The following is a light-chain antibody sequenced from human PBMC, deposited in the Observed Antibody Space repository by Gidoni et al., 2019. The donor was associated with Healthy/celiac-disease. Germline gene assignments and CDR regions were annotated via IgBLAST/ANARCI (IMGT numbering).Light chain of an antibody. CDR3: QQYDNLSLT. CDR2: DAS. V-gene: IGKV1-33*01. CDR1: QDISNY. Sequence: DIQMTQSPSSLSASVGDRVTITCQARQDISNYLNWYQQKPGQAPKRLIYDASNLETGVPSRFSGSGSGTDFTFTISSLQPEDIATYYCQQYDNLSLTFGGGTKVEIK. J-gene: IGKJ4*01.